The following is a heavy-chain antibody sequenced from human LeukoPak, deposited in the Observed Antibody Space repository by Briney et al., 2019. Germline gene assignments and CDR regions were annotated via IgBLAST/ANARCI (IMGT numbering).Heavy chain of an antibody. Sequence: SGTLSLTCTVSGASISTTSYYWGWIRQPPGKGLEWIGNIYYSGSTYYNPSLKSRVTISVDTSKNQFSLKLSSVTAADTAVYYCARFYSNYELNWFDPWGQGTLVTVSS. D-gene: IGHD4-11*01. CDR1: GASISTTSYY. CDR3: ARFYSNYELNWFDP. J-gene: IGHJ5*02. CDR2: IYYSGST. V-gene: IGHV4-39*07.